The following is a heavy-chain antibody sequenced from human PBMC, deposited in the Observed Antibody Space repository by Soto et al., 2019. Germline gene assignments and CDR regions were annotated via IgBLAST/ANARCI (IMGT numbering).Heavy chain of an antibody. D-gene: IGHD2-8*01. V-gene: IGHV1-2*04. J-gene: IGHJ6*02. CDR2: INPKSGGT. CDR1: GYSFADYH. CDR3: ARGDSTGCSNGVCSFFYNHDMDV. Sequence: ASVKVSCKASGYSFADYHIHWVRQAPGQGLEWLGRINPKSGGTSTAQKFQGWVTMTTDTSISTASMERTRLTSDDTAIHYCARGDSTGCSNGVCSFFYNHDMDVWGQGTTVTV.